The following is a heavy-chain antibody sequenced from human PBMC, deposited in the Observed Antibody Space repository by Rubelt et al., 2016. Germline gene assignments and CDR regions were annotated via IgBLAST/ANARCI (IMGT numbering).Heavy chain of an antibody. CDR1: GYTFTSYG. CDR3: ATGGDFGVVIPNWFDP. J-gene: IGHJ5*02. Sequence: QVQLVQSGAEAKKPGASVKVSCKASGYTFTSYGISWVRQAPGQGLEWMGRIIPILGTANYAQKCQGRVTITADESTSTAYMELSSLRSEDTAVYYWATGGDFGVVIPNWFDPWGQGTLVTVSS. D-gene: IGHD3-3*01. CDR2: IIPILGTA. V-gene: IGHV1-69*11.